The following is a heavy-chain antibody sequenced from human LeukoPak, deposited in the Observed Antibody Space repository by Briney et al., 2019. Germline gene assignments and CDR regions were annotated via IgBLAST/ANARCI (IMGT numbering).Heavy chain of an antibody. D-gene: IGHD3-10*01. J-gene: IGHJ4*02. V-gene: IGHV3-74*01. CDR1: GFTFRSYW. CDR2: IHSDGSST. CDR3: ARHNYGYDY. Sequence: GGSLRLSCAASGFTFRSYWMHWVRQAPGKGLVWVSHIHSDGSSTSYADSVQGRYTISRDNAKNTLYLQMNSLRAEDTAVYYCARHNYGYDYWGQGTLVTVSS.